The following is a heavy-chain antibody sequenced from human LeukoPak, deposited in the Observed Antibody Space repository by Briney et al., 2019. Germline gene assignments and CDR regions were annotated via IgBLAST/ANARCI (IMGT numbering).Heavy chain of an antibody. CDR1: GYTFTSNA. CDR2: INPNSGGT. J-gene: IGHJ3*02. V-gene: IGHV1-2*02. CDR3: ARARTPSHIVVVPAAIAFDI. D-gene: IGHD2-2*02. Sequence: ASVKVSCKASGYTFTSNAMHWVRQAPGQGLEWMGWINPNSGGTNYAQKFQGRVTMTRDTSISTAYMELSRLRSDDTAVYYCARARTPSHIVVVPAAIAFDIWGQGTMVTVSS.